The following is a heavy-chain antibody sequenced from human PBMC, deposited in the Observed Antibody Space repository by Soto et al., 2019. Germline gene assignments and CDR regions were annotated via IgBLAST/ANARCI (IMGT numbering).Heavy chain of an antibody. CDR2: IIYIGST. D-gene: IGHD2-21*02. J-gene: IGHJ5*02. V-gene: IGHV4-34*12. Sequence: SETLSLTCAVYGGSFSGYYWTWIRQPPGTGLELIGEIIYIGSTNYNPSLKSRVTLSVDTSKNLFSLKLSSVTAADTAVYYCARHPSDFWFDPWGQGTLVTVSS. CDR1: GGSFSGYY. CDR3: ARHPSDFWFDP.